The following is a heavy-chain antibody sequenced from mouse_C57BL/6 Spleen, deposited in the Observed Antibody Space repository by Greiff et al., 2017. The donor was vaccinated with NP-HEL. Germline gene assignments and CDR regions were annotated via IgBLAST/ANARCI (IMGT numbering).Heavy chain of an antibody. CDR3: SKKGYDDAY. V-gene: IGHV2-5*01. D-gene: IGHD2-14*01. CDR1: GFSLTSYG. Sequence: VHLVESGPGLVQPSQSLSITCTVSGFSLTSYGVHWVRQSPGKGLEWLGVIWRGGSTDYNAAFMSRLSITKDNSKSQVFFKMNRLQADDTAIYYCSKKGYDDAYWGQGTLVTVSA. CDR2: IWRGGST. J-gene: IGHJ3*01.